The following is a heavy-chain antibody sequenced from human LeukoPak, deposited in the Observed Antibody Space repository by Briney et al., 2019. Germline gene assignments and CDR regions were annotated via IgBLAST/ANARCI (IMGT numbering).Heavy chain of an antibody. Sequence: QPGRSLRLSCTASGFTYSHYGMHWVRQAPGKGPEWVAVIWSDGTEKYYADAVKGRFTISRDNSRNTLYLQMNSLRGEDTAVYYCAKDAQRGFDYSNSLEYWGQGTLVTVSS. CDR2: IWSDGTEK. D-gene: IGHD4-11*01. CDR1: GFTYSHYG. J-gene: IGHJ4*02. V-gene: IGHV3-33*06. CDR3: AKDAQRGFDYSNSLEY.